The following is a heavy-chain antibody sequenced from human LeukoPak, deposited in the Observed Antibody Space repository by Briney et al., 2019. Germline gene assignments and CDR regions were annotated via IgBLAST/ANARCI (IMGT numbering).Heavy chain of an antibody. J-gene: IGHJ4*02. CDR3: AKDADDYYGSGSYYPEDY. Sequence: GGSLRLSCAASGFIFKSYGMHWVRQAPGKGLEWVTFIRYDGSNKYYADSVKGRFTISRDNSKNTLYLQMNSLRAEDTAVYYCAKDADDYYGSGSYYPEDYWGQGTLVTVSS. V-gene: IGHV3-30*02. CDR1: GFIFKSYG. D-gene: IGHD3-10*01. CDR2: IRYDGSNK.